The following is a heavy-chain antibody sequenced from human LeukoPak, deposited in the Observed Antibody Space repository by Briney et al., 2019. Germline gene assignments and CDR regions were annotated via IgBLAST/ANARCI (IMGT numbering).Heavy chain of an antibody. J-gene: IGHJ4*02. CDR1: GFTFSSYC. CDR2: IQQDGSEK. D-gene: IGHD3-22*01. Sequence: GGSLRLSCAASGFTFSSYCMSWVRQAPGKGLERVANIQQDGSEKYYVDSVKGRFTISRDNAKNSLYLQMNSLRAEDTAVYYCARDPNPESSGYYSWGQGTLVTVSS. V-gene: IGHV3-7*01. CDR3: ARDPNPESSGYYS.